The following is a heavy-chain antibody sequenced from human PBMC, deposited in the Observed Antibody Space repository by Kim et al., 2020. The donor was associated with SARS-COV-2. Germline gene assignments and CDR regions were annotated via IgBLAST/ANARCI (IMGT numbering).Heavy chain of an antibody. V-gene: IGHV4-59*08. CDR2: IYYSGST. CDR3: AGVSWDSSGWYPVIFGAFDI. Sequence: SETLSLTCTVSGGSISSYYWSWIRQPPGKGLEWIGYIYYSGSTNYNPSLKSRVTISVDTSKNQFSLKLSSVTAADTAVYYCAGVSWDSSGWYPVIFGAFDIWGQGTMVTVSS. CDR1: GGSISSYY. J-gene: IGHJ3*02. D-gene: IGHD6-19*01.